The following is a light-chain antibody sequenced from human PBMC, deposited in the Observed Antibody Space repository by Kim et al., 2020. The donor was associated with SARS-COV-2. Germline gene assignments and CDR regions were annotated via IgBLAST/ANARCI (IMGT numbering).Light chain of an antibody. CDR2: DVN. Sequence: GQSITISCTGTSSDFGGYNYVSWYQQHPDKAPNLMIFDVNKRPSGVSDRFSGSKSGNTASLTISGLQAEDEADYYCSSYTTSTTWVFGGGTQLTVL. J-gene: IGLJ3*02. CDR1: SSDFGGYNY. CDR3: SSYTTSTTWV. V-gene: IGLV2-14*04.